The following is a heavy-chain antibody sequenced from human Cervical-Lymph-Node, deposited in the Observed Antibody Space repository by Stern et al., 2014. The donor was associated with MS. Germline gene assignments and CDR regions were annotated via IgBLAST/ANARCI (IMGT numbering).Heavy chain of an antibody. D-gene: IGHD1-14*01. Sequence: VQLVESGAEVKKPGASGTVSCKASGYTFTSHYIHWVRQAPGQELEWMGIFNPSAATTSSAPQFQGRLTMTRYTSTSTVNLHLSSLRSDDTAVYYCARGFVTTENWFDHWGQGTLVTVSS. CDR2: FNPSAATT. CDR1: GYTFTSHY. J-gene: IGHJ5*02. V-gene: IGHV1-46*01. CDR3: ARGFVTTENWFDH.